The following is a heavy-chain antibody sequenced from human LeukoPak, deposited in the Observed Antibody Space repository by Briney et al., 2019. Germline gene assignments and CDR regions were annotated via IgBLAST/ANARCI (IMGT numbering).Heavy chain of an antibody. CDR2: IYYSGST. V-gene: IGHV4-59*01. J-gene: IGHJ4*02. CDR1: GVSISSYY. D-gene: IGHD1-26*01. CDR3: ARVWYSGYFDY. Sequence: SETLSLTCTVSGVSISSYYWSWIRQPPGKGLEWIGYIYYSGSTNYNPSLKSRVTISVDTSKNQFSLKLSSVTAADTAVYYCARVWYSGYFDYWGQGTLVTVSS.